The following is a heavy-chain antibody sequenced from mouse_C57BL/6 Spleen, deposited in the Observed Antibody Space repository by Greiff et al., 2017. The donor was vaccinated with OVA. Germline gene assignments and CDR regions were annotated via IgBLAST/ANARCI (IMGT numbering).Heavy chain of an antibody. CDR3: ASDWAKTWFAY. CDR2: INPSSGYT. D-gene: IGHD4-1*01. Sequence: QVQLQQSGAELARPGASVKMSCKASGYTFTSYTMHWVKQRPGQGLEWIGYINPSSGYTKYNQKFKDKATLTADKSSSTAYMQLSSRTSEDSAVYYCASDWAKTWFAYWGQGTLVTVSA. J-gene: IGHJ3*01. CDR1: GYTFTSYT. V-gene: IGHV1-4*01.